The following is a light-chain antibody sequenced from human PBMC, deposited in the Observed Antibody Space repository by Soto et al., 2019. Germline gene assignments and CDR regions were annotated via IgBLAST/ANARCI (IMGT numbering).Light chain of an antibody. CDR1: HSVSSNY. J-gene: IGKJ1*01. V-gene: IGKV3-20*01. CDR2: AVS. Sequence: EIVLTQSPGTLSLSPGERATLSCRSSHSVSSNYLAWYQQKPGQAPRLLIYAVSSSATGSPDRFSGSGAGTDFTLTISRLEPVDFAVYYCQQYGISPTFGQGTKVEIK. CDR3: QQYGISPT.